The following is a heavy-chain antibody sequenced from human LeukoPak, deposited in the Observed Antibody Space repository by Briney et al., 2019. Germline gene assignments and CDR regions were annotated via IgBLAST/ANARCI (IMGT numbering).Heavy chain of an antibody. V-gene: IGHV4-30-4*01. J-gene: IGHJ4*02. Sequence: SQTLSLTCTVSGGPISSGDYYWSWIRQPPGKGLKWIGYIYYSGSTYYNPSLKSRVTISVDTSKNQFSLKLSSVTAADTAVYYCARANILTGYYHFDYWGQGTLVTVSS. CDR1: GGPISSGDYY. D-gene: IGHD3-9*01. CDR2: IYYSGST. CDR3: ARANILTGYYHFDY.